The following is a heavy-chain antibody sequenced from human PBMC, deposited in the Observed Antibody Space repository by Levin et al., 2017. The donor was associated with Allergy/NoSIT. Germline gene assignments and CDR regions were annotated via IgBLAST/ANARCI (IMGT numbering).Heavy chain of an antibody. Sequence: PGGSLRLSCVASGFTFSSYAMSWVRQAPGKGLEWVSAISGSGGTTYHADSVKGRFPISRDNSKNTLYLQMNSLRAEETAIYYCAKDSGQYYFDFWGQGTLVTVS. CDR3: AKDSGQYYFDF. D-gene: IGHD1-26*01. CDR1: GFTFSSYA. CDR2: ISGSGGTT. J-gene: IGHJ4*02. V-gene: IGHV3-23*01.